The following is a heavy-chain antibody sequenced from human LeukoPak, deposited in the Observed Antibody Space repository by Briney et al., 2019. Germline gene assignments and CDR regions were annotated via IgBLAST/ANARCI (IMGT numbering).Heavy chain of an antibody. V-gene: IGHV3-74*01. CDR3: AKGTKPVMTIPDY. J-gene: IGHJ4*02. D-gene: IGHD1/OR15-1a*01. CDR2: IGSDGSAT. CDR1: GFTFSHHW. Sequence: GGSLRLSCAASGFTFSHHWMHWVRQAPGKGLEWVSRIGSDGSATAYAAFVKGRFTISRDNAKNSLFLQMNSLRAEDTAMYYCAKGTKPVMTIPDYWGQGILVTVSS.